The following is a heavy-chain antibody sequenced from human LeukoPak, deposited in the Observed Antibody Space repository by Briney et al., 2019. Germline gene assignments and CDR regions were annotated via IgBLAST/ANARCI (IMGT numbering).Heavy chain of an antibody. D-gene: IGHD5-12*01. CDR2: IGISGGNT. Sequence: GGSLRLSCAASGFNFIDYSMNWVRQAPGKGLEWISYIGISGGNTKYADSVKGRFTISRDKARNSLYLQMNSLRVEDTAVYYCARDHRYAFDNWGHGTLVTVSS. J-gene: IGHJ4*01. CDR1: GFNFIDYS. CDR3: ARDHRYAFDN. V-gene: IGHV3-48*01.